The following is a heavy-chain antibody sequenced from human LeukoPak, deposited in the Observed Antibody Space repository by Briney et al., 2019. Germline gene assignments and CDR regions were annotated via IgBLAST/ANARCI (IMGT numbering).Heavy chain of an antibody. J-gene: IGHJ5*02. CDR2: IKQDGSEK. CDR3: ARYYCSSTSCYPPQFDP. CDR1: GLTFSSYW. Sequence: GGSLRLSCAASGLTFSSYWMSWVRQAPGKGLEWVANIKQDGSEKSYVDSVKGRFTISSDNAQNSLYLQMNSLRAEDTAVYYCARYYCSSTSCYPPQFDPWAQGTLVTVSS. V-gene: IGHV3-7*01. D-gene: IGHD2-2*01.